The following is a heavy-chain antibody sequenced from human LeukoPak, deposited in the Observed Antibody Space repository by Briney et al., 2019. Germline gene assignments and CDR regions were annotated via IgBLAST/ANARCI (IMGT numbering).Heavy chain of an antibody. J-gene: IGHJ4*02. D-gene: IGHD5-24*01. CDR3: ARGGGDVYNVFDY. V-gene: IGHV4-31*03. CDR1: GGSISSGGYY. CDR2: IYYSGST. Sequence: SETLSLTCTVSGGSISSGGYYWSWIRQHPGKGLEWIGYIYYSGSTYYNPSLKCRVTISVDTSKNQFSLKLSSVSAADTAVYYCARGGGDVYNVFDYWGQGTLVTVSS.